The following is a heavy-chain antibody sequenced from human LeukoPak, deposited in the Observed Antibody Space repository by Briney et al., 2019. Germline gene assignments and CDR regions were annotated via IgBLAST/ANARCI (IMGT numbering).Heavy chain of an antibody. CDR2: ISGSGGNT. J-gene: IGHJ3*02. D-gene: IGHD1-14*01. CDR1: GFTFNNYA. CDR3: AKPARTDAFDI. V-gene: IGHV3-23*01. Sequence: GGSLRLSCAASGFTFNNYAMNWFRQAPGKGLEWGSSISGSGGNTYYADSVKGRFTISRDNSKNTLYLQMNSLRAEDTAVYYCAKPARTDAFDIWGQGTMITASS.